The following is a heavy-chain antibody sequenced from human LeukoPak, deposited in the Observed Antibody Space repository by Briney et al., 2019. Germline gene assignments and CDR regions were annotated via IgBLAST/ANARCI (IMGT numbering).Heavy chain of an antibody. D-gene: IGHD2-2*01. CDR2: ITTYNGNT. V-gene: IGHV1-18*01. CDR3: ARGYCSSTSCSPGGY. J-gene: IGHJ4*02. CDR1: GYTFTSYG. Sequence: ASVKVSCKASGYTFTSYGISWVRQAPGQGLKWMGWITTYNGNTNYAQNLQGRVTMTTDTSTSTAYMELRSLRSDDTAVYYCARGYCSSTSCSPGGYWGQGTLVTVSS.